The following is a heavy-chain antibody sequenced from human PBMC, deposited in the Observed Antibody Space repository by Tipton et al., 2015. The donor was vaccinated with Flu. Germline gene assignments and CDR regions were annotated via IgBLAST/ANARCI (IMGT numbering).Heavy chain of an antibody. CDR2: ISDSGKT. V-gene: IGHV4-31*03. D-gene: IGHD3-10*01. Sequence: TLSLTCSVSGASIGSSGYYWTWIRQQPGMGLEWMGYISDSGKTYYNPSLNSRVTISLDTSKNQFSLVMNSVTAADTAVYYCAREIGGYNYLDFWGQGTLVIVSS. J-gene: IGHJ4*02. CDR1: GASIGSSGYY. CDR3: AREIGGYNYLDF.